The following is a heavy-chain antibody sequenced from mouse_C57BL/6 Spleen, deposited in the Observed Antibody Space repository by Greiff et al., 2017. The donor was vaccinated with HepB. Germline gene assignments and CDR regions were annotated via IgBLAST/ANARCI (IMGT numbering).Heavy chain of an antibody. CDR2: IHPNSGST. CDR1: GYTFTSYW. V-gene: IGHV1-64*01. Sequence: VQLQQPGAELVKPGASVKLSCKASGYTFTSYWMHWVKQRPGQGLEWIGMIHPNSGSTNYNEKFKSKATLTVDKSSSTAYIQLSSLTSEDSAVYYCARRQDSSGYYWGQGTTLTVSS. J-gene: IGHJ2*01. CDR3: ARRQDSSGYY. D-gene: IGHD3-2*02.